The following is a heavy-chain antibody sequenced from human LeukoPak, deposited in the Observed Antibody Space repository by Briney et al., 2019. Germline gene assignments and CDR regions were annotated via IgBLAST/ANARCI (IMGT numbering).Heavy chain of an antibody. V-gene: IGHV3-30*04. CDR3: TLTTFGVVYYFDY. CDR1: GFTFSGYA. D-gene: IGHD1/OR15-1a*01. Sequence: GGSLRLSCATSGFTFSGYAMHWVRQAPGKGLEWVALISYDGINQYYADSVKGRFIISRDNSKNTLYLQLNSLRLEDTAVYYCTLTTFGVVYYFDYWGQGTLVTVSS. CDR2: ISYDGINQ. J-gene: IGHJ4*02.